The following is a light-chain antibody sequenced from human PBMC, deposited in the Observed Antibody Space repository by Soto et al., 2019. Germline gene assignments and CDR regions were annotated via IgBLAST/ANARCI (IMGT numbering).Light chain of an antibody. J-gene: IGKJ4*01. CDR2: GAS. V-gene: IGKV3-20*01. CDR3: QKCGVVPFT. Sequence: EIVLTQSPGSLALFPGETATLSCRASQSLYNNYLAWYQEKPGQAPRLLIHGASSRPTGIPDRFSDSGSGTDFTLTITRLEPEDSAVYYFQKCGVVPFTFGGGTQVEI. CDR1: QSLYNNY.